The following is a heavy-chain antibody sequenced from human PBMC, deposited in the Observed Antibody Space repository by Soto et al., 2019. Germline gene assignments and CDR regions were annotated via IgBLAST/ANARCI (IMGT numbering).Heavy chain of an antibody. J-gene: IGHJ6*02. V-gene: IGHV1-24*01. CDR2: VDPENGER. Sequence: ASVKVSCKDSGYTLIELSMRWVRQAPGKGREWMGRVDPENGERIYAQKFQGRVTMTEDTSTDTAYMELSSLRSEDTAVYYCATDQQWLGDYYYGLDVWCQGTTVAVSS. CDR3: ATDQQWLGDYYYGLDV. CDR1: GYTLIELS. D-gene: IGHD6-19*01.